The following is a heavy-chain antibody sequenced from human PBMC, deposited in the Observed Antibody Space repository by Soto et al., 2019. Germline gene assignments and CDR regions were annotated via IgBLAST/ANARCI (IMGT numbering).Heavy chain of an antibody. CDR3: AREWSTSGDLDY. D-gene: IGHD3-10*01. CDR2: K. Sequence: QVQLVESGGGVVQPGRSLRLSCAASGFTFSSHSIQWVRQAPGKGLEWVAVKYYADSVKGRFTISRGNSKNTAYLQMNSLRAEDTAVFYCAREWSTSGDLDYWGQGTLVIVSS. V-gene: IGHV3-30*04. CDR1: GFTFSSHS. J-gene: IGHJ4*02.